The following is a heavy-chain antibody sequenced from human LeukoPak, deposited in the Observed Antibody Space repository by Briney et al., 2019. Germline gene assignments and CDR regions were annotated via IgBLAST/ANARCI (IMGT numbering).Heavy chain of an antibody. CDR2: FNWNGDST. CDR1: GFTFSSYW. J-gene: IGHJ4*02. Sequence: GGSLRLSCAASGFTFSSYWMSWVRQAPGKGLEWVSGFNWNGDSTVYADSVKGRFTISRDNAKNSLYLQMNSLRAEDTALYYCARRWDSRFYFDYWGQGTLVTVSS. CDR3: ARRWDSRFYFDY. D-gene: IGHD1-26*01. V-gene: IGHV3-20*04.